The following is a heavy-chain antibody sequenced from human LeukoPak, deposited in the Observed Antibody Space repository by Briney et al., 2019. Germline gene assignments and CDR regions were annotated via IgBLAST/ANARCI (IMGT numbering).Heavy chain of an antibody. V-gene: IGHV4-4*07. CDR3: ARGADYDILTGYYLFDY. Sequence: SETLSLTCTVSGGSISSYYWSWIRQPAGKGLEWIGRIYTSGSTNYNPSLKSRVTMSVDTSKNQFSLKLSSVTAADTAVYYCARGADYDILTGYYLFDYWGQGTLVTVSS. D-gene: IGHD3-9*01. CDR1: GGSISSYY. J-gene: IGHJ4*02. CDR2: IYTSGST.